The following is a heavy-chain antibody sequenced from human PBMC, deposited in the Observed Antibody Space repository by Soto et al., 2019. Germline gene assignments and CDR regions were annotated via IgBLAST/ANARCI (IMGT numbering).Heavy chain of an antibody. D-gene: IGHD4-17*01. J-gene: IGHJ4*02. V-gene: IGHV5-51*01. CDR1: GYSFTTYW. CDR2: IYPGDSDT. Sequence: PGESLKISCKGSGYSFTTYWIGWVRQMPGKGLEWVGIIYPGDSDTRYSPSFRGQVTISADKSVSTAYLQWNSLKASDTALYYCARRGAGDHLYYFDYWGQGTLVTVSS. CDR3: ARRGAGDHLYYFDY.